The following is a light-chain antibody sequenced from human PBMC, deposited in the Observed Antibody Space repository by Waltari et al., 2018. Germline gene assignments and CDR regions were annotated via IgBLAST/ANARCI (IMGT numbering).Light chain of an antibody. CDR1: KLGDTY. Sequence: SYEVTQPPSVSVSPGQTATITCSGDKLGDTYACWYQQKPGQSPVLVIYQDTERPSGLPVRLSGSNAGNTATLTSSGTQAMDEADYYCQAWDSSTGVVFGGGTRLTVL. CDR2: QDT. V-gene: IGLV3-1*01. CDR3: QAWDSSTGVV. J-gene: IGLJ2*01.